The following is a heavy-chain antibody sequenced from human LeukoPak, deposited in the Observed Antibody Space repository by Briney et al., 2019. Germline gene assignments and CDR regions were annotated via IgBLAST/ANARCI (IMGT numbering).Heavy chain of an antibody. CDR3: ARDGGSYHYFDY. CDR2: INHSGST. D-gene: IGHD1-26*01. Sequence: SETLSLTCAVYGGSFSGYYWSWIRQPPGKGLEWIGEINHSGSTNYNPSLKSRVTISVDTSKNQFSLKLSSVTAADTAVYYCARDGGSYHYFDYWGQGTLVTVSS. CDR1: GGSFSGYY. V-gene: IGHV4-34*01. J-gene: IGHJ4*02.